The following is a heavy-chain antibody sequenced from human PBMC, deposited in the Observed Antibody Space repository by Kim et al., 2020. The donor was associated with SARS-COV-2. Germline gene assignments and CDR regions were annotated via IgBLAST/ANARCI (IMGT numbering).Heavy chain of an antibody. D-gene: IGHD3-22*01. V-gene: IGHV4-59*08. J-gene: IGHJ4*02. CDR3: ARRDHSSAYLFDS. Sequence: YNPSLKSRVTISVDTSENQYALKLTSVTAADPAVYYCARRDHSSAYLFDSWGQGTLVIVSS.